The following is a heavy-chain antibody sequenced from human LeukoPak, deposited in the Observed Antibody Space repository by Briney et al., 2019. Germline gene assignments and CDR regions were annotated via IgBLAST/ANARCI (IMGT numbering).Heavy chain of an antibody. D-gene: IGHD1-1*01. CDR2: VYYTGST. V-gene: IGHV4-59*01. CDR3: ARAVQLERPPPLIGYYYMDV. J-gene: IGHJ6*03. CDR1: GGSISSYY. Sequence: SETLSLTCTVSGGSISSYYWSWIRQPPGKGLEWIGYVYYTGSTNYNPSLKSRVTISVDTSKNQFSLKLSSVTAADTAVYYCARAVQLERPPPLIGYYYMDVWDKGTTVTVSS.